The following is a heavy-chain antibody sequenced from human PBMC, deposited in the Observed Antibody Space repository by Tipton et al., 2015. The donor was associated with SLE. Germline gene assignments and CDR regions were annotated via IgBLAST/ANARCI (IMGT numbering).Heavy chain of an antibody. Sequence: TLSLTCTVSGGSISSGGYYWGWIRQPPGKGLEWIGRIYTSGSTNYNPSLKSRVTISVDTSKNQFSLKLSSVTAADTAVYYCARAGEGVFDYWGQGTLVTVSS. J-gene: IGHJ4*02. V-gene: IGHV4-61*02. CDR2: IYTSGST. CDR1: GGSISSGGYY. D-gene: IGHD3-10*01. CDR3: ARAGEGVFDY.